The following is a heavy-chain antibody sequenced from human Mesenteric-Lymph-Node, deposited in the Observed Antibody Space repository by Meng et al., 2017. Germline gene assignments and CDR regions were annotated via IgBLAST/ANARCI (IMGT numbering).Heavy chain of an antibody. D-gene: IGHD1-26*01. CDR2: VSASGGGT. CDR1: GFTFSSYA. CDR3: AKGEVGANGGVTYYFDY. V-gene: IGHV3-23*01. Sequence: GESLKISCAASGFTFSSYAMSWVRQAPGEGLDWVSAVSASGGGTYYADSVKGRFTISREDSQNMLYLEMNSLTAEDKARYYCAKGEVGANGGVTYYFDYWGQGTLVTVSS. J-gene: IGHJ4*02.